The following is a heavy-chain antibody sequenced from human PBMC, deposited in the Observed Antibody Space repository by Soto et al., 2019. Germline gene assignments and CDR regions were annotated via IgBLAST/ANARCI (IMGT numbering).Heavy chain of an antibody. D-gene: IGHD4-17*01. J-gene: IGHJ3*02. Sequence: GESLKISCKGSGYSFTSYWIGWVRQMPGKGLEWMGIIYPGDSDTRYSPSFQGQVTISADKSISTAYLQWSSLKASDTAMYYCARPKGEYGDYRGKDAFDIWGQGTMVTVSS. CDR1: GYSFTSYW. CDR3: ARPKGEYGDYRGKDAFDI. CDR2: IYPGDSDT. V-gene: IGHV5-51*01.